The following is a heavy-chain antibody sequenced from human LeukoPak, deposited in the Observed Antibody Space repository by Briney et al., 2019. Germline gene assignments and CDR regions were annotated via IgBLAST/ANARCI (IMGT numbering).Heavy chain of an antibody. CDR1: GGSGGSISDSRYQ. V-gene: IGHV4-61*01. CDR3: ARDRGLGDYGNYELQH. Sequence: PSETLSLTCTVSGGSGGSISDSRYQWSWIRQPPGKGLEWIGYIYYSGSTNYNPSLKSRVTISVDTSKNQFSLKLSSVTAADTAVYYCARDRGLGDYGNYELQHWGQGTLVTVSS. D-gene: IGHD4-11*01. J-gene: IGHJ1*01. CDR2: IYYSGST.